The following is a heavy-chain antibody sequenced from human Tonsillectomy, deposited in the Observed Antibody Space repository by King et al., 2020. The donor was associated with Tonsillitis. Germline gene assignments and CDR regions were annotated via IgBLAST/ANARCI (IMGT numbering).Heavy chain of an antibody. CDR2: IYRSGST. Sequence: QLQESGPGLVKPSQTLSLTCTVSGGSISSGSYYWSWIRQPAGKGLEWIGRIYRSGSTNYNPPLKSRVTMSVDTSENQFSLKLSSVTAADTAVYYCARGRLVGGGFDYWGQGTPVTVSS. CDR1: GGSISSGSYY. J-gene: IGHJ4*02. D-gene: IGHD3-10*01. V-gene: IGHV4-61*02. CDR3: ARGRLVGGGFDY.